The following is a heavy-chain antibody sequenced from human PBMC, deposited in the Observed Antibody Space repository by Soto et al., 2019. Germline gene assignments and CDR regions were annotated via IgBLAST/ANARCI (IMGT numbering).Heavy chain of an antibody. CDR2: IGAGADVT. V-gene: IGHV3-23*01. J-gene: IGHJ4*02. CDR1: GFTFSTYP. D-gene: IGHD2-15*01. CDR3: AKYLSSCSGGSFSRDFDV. Sequence: EVQLLGSGGGLVQPGGSLRLSCAASGFTFSTYPMTWVRQAPGKGLECVSSIGAGADVTYYADSVKGRFTISRDNYKDTLFLQMNSLRDDDTAVYYCAKYLSSCSGGSFSRDFDVWGQGTLVTVSS.